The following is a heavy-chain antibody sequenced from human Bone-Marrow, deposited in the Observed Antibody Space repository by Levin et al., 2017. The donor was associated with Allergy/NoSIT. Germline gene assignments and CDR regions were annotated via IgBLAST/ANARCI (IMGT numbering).Heavy chain of an antibody. CDR2: ISSSGGTI. D-gene: IGHD5-18*01. CDR3: VRDVYIFGRNSPHFDY. V-gene: IGHV3-48*01. J-gene: IGHJ4*02. CDR1: GFTFSDYA. Sequence: GESLKISCAASGFTFSDYAMNWVRQAPGKGLEWVSYISSSGGTIYYADSVKGRFTISRDSAQNSLSLQMDSLRTEDTALYYSVRDVYIFGRNSPHFDYWGQGTLVTVSS.